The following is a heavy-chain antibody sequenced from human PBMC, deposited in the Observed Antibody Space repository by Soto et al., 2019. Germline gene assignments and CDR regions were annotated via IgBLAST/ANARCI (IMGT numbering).Heavy chain of an antibody. Sequence: WXSXKISFKASGYTXNGYYMHWVRQAPGQGLEWMGWINPNSGGTNYAQKFQGWVTMTRDTSISTAYMELSRLRSDDTDVYYCARERLGLGGAFDIWGQGTMVTVSS. CDR1: GYTXNGYY. V-gene: IGHV1-2*04. D-gene: IGHD3-16*01. CDR3: ARERLGLGGAFDI. CDR2: INPNSGGT. J-gene: IGHJ3*02.